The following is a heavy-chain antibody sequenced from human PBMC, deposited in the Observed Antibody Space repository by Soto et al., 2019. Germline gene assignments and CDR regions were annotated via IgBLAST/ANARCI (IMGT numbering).Heavy chain of an antibody. V-gene: IGHV3-23*01. CDR1: GFTFSAYG. CDR3: AKQRAGYGSGSDTFYFDF. CDR2: LSGSGGTT. J-gene: IGHJ4*02. D-gene: IGHD3-10*01. Sequence: GGSVRLSCVASGFTFSAYGIHWVRQAPGKGLEWVSALSGSGGTTYYADSVRGRFTISRDNSKNTLFLQMSSLRAEDTALYYCAKQRAGYGSGSDTFYFDFWGQGTLVTVSS.